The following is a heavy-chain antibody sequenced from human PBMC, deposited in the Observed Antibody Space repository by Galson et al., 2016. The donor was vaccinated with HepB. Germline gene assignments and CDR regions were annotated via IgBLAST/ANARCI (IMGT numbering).Heavy chain of an antibody. Sequence: ETLSLTCAVFGGTFNGYYWTWIRQPPGKGLEWIGEINHSGNTNYNPSLKSRVNLSVDTSKKQFTLELTSVTAADTAIYYCARGTYYDSATRFDPWGQGTPVTVAS. D-gene: IGHD3-3*01. CDR2: INHSGNT. CDR1: GGTFNGYY. J-gene: IGHJ5*02. CDR3: ARGTYYDSATRFDP. V-gene: IGHV4-34*01.